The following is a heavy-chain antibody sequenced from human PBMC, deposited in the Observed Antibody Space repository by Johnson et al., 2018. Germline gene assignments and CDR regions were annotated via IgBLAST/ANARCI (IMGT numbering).Heavy chain of an antibody. CDR3: ARMHIVVGTDYHYYYMDV. Sequence: EVQLVESGGGLVQAGGSLRLSCAASGFIFNNYWMTWVRSAPGKGLEWVANMKHDGREKYYVDSVMGRFTISRDNAKNSLYLQMNRLRGGDTAVDYWARMHIVVGTDYHYYYMDVWGKGTTVTVSS. CDR2: MKHDGREK. J-gene: IGHJ6*03. D-gene: IGHD2-21*01. CDR1: GFIFNNYW. V-gene: IGHV3-7*01.